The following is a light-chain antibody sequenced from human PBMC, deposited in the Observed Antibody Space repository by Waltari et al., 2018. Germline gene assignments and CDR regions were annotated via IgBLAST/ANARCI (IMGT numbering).Light chain of an antibody. CDR1: QSISNW. J-gene: IGKJ4*01. CDR3: QQYNSYSLLT. Sequence: DIQMTQSPHPLSASVGDRVTITCRASQSISNWLAWYQQKPGKAPKLLIYKASTLESGIPSRFSCSGSGTEFTLTISSLQPDDFATYYCQQYNSYSLLTFGGGTKVEIK. V-gene: IGKV1-5*03. CDR2: KAS.